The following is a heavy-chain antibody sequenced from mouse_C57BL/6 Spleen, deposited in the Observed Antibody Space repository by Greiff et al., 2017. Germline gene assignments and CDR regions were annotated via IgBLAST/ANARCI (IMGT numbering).Heavy chain of an antibody. Sequence: VQLQQPGAELVKPGASVKLSCKASGYTFTSYWMHWVKQRPGQGLEWIGSIHPNSGSTNYNEKFKSKTTLTVDKSSSTADMQLSSLTSEDSAVYDCGRWLTEDYAKGYWGQGTTVTVSS. D-gene: IGHD3-3*01. CDR2: IHPNSGST. CDR1: GYTFTSYW. V-gene: IGHV1-64*01. CDR3: GRWLTEDYAKGY. J-gene: IGHJ4*01.